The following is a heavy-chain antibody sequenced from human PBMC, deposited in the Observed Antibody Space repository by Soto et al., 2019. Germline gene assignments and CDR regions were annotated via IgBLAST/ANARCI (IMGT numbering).Heavy chain of an antibody. D-gene: IGHD2-21*01. V-gene: IGHV4-59*08. CDR3: ARRDGSCVDY. CDR2: IYYSGST. J-gene: IGHJ4*02. CDR1: GGSISSYY. Sequence: QVQLQESGPGLVKPSETLSLTCTVSGGSISSYYWSWIRQPPGKGLEWIGDIYYSGSTNYKPSLKRRVTKALDTSKNQFSLKLSSVHAADTAVYYCARRDGSCVDYWGQGTLGTVSS.